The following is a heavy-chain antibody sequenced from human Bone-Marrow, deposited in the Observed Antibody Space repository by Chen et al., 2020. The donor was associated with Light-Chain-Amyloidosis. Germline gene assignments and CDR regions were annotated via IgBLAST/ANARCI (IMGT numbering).Heavy chain of an antibody. Sequence: EVQLEQSGPEVKKPGESLKISCKGSGYTFPNYWIGWVRQMPGKGLEWMGVIYPDDSDARYSPSFAGQVTISADKSITTAYLQWRSLKASDTAMYYCARRREGYNFDYWGQGTLVTVSS. J-gene: IGHJ4*02. D-gene: IGHD5-12*01. CDR2: IYPDDSDA. V-gene: IGHV5-51*01. CDR1: GYTFPNYW. CDR3: ARRREGYNFDY.